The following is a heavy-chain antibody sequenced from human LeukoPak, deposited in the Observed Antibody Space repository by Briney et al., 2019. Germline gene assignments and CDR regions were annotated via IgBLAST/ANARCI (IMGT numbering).Heavy chain of an antibody. D-gene: IGHD2-2*02. CDR3: ASTYCSSANCYKGGGDFDY. V-gene: IGHV4-61*02. Sequence: SETLSLTCTVSGGSITSDIYYWSWIRQPAGKGLEWIGRIYTSGSSNYNPSLRSRVTISVDTSKNQFSLKLSSVTAADTAVYYCASTYCSSANCYKGGGDFDYWGQGTLVTVSS. J-gene: IGHJ4*02. CDR1: GGSITSDIYY. CDR2: IYTSGSS.